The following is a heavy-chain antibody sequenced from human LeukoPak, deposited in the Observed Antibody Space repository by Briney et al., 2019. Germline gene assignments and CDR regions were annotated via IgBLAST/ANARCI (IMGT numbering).Heavy chain of an antibody. Sequence: PGGSLRLSCVASRFTFTNYAMSWVRQAPGKGLEWVSAITGSDGSSYYADSVKGRFTISRDNSKNTLYLKVNSLRAEDTAVYYCAKWGDYDILTGYYVPDYWGQGTLVTVSS. J-gene: IGHJ4*02. CDR3: AKWGDYDILTGYYVPDY. D-gene: IGHD3-9*01. CDR1: RFTFTNYA. CDR2: ITGSDGSS. V-gene: IGHV3-23*01.